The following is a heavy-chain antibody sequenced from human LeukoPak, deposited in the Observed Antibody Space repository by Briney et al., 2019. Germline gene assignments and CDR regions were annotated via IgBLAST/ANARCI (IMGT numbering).Heavy chain of an antibody. CDR1: GGSISSSSYY. CDR2: IYRSGST. CDR3: ARGTYGYYMDV. D-gene: IGHD4-17*01. V-gene: IGHV4-39*07. J-gene: IGHJ6*03. Sequence: SETLSLTCTVSGGSISSSSYYWGWIRQPPGKGLEWIGSIYRSGSTFYNPSLKSRVTISLDTSKNQFSLKLSSVTAADTAVYFCARGTYGYYMDVWGKGTTVTVSS.